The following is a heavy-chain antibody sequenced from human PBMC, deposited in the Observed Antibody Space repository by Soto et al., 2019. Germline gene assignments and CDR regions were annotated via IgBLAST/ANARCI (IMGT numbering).Heavy chain of an antibody. J-gene: IGHJ4*02. CDR2: IYPGDSDT. CDR3: ARHETAMAPADY. V-gene: IGHV5-51*01. D-gene: IGHD5-18*01. Sequence: GSLKISGKGSGYSFTSYGIGWVRQMPGKGLEWMGIIYPGDSDTRYSPSFQGQVTISADKSISTAYLQWSSLKASDTAMYYCARHETAMAPADYWGQGTLVTGSS. CDR1: GYSFTSYG.